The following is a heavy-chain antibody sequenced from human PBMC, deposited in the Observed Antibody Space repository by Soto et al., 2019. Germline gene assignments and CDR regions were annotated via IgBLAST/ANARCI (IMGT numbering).Heavy chain of an antibody. V-gene: IGHV3-33*01. CDR3: ASTLGMVITYGIDV. J-gene: IGHJ6*02. CDR1: GFTFSSYG. CDR2: IWYDGSNK. D-gene: IGHD3-22*01. Sequence: PGGSLRLSCAASGFTFSSYGMHWVRQAPGKGLEWVAVIWYDGSNKYYADSVKGRFTISRDNSKNTLYLQMNSLRAEDTAVYYCASTLGMVITYGIDVSGQGTTVTASS.